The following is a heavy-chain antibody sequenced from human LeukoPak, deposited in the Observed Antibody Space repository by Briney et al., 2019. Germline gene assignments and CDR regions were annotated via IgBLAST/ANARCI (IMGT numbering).Heavy chain of an antibody. CDR3: ARSKRATYHGFDY. V-gene: IGHV4-39*01. D-gene: IGHD5-12*01. J-gene: IGHJ4*02. Sequence: SETLSLTCTVSGGSISRSTYYWGWIRQPPGKGLEWIGSVFYSGNTYYNPSLKSRVTMSVDTSKNQFSLKLSPVTATDTAVYYCARSKRATYHGFDYWGQGILVTVSS. CDR1: GGSISRSTYY. CDR2: VFYSGNT.